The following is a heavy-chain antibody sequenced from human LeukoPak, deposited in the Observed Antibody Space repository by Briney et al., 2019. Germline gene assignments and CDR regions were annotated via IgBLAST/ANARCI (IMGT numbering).Heavy chain of an antibody. CDR2: ISSSGSTI. D-gene: IGHD3-16*01. V-gene: IGHV3-48*03. CDR3: AREGGYDYVWGSYPYYFDY. Sequence: GGSLRLSCAASGFTFSSYEMNWVRQAPGKGLEWVSYISSSGSTIYYADSVKGRFTISRDNAKNSLYLQMNSLRAEDTAVYYCAREGGYDYVWGSYPYYFDYWGQGTLVTVSS. J-gene: IGHJ4*02. CDR1: GFTFSSYE.